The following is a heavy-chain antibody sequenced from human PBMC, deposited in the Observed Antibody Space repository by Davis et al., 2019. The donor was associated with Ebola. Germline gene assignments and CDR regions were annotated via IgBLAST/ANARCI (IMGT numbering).Heavy chain of an antibody. Sequence: GGSLRLSCVGSGFTFSSYGMHWVRQAPGKGLEWVAFIRYDGSNKYYAYSVKGRFTISRDNSKNTLYLQMNSLRAEDTAVYYCARGRHQTEGRWLQQHWGQGTLVTVSS. J-gene: IGHJ1*01. CDR2: IRYDGSNK. CDR3: ARGRHQTEGRWLQQH. D-gene: IGHD5-24*01. CDR1: GFTFSSYG. V-gene: IGHV3-30*02.